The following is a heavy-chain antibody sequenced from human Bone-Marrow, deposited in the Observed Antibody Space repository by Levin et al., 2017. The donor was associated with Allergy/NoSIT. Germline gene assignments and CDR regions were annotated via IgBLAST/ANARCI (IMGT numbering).Heavy chain of an antibody. CDR3: AGSAGYSSGWFDAGSGWSDS. V-gene: IGHV1-8*01. D-gene: IGHD2-15*01. CDR2: MNPHTGKT. CDR1: GYTFTSHE. J-gene: IGHJ5*01. Sequence: ASVKVSCKPSGYTFTSHEINWVRQASGQGLEWMGWMNPHTGKTVYAQKFQGRVTMTGDTSTATAYMELTSLKSDDTAVYYCAGSAGYSSGWFDAGSGWSDSWGQGTLVTV.